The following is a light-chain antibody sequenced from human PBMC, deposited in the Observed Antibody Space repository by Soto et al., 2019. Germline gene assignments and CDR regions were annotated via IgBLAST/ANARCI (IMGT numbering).Light chain of an antibody. Sequence: QSVLTQPRSVSGSPGQSVTISCTGTSSDVGGYNYVSWYQQHPGKAPKLMISDVSKRPSGVPDRFSGSKSGNTASLTISGLQAEDEADYYCCSYAGSYGVVFGGGTQLTVL. CDR1: SSDVGGYNY. V-gene: IGLV2-11*01. J-gene: IGLJ2*01. CDR2: DVS. CDR3: CSYAGSYGVV.